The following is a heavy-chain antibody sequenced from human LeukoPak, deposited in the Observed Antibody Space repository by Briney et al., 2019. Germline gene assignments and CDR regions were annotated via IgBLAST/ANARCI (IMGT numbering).Heavy chain of an antibody. J-gene: IGHJ6*04. CDR1: GGTLRSYA. V-gene: IGHV1-69*13. CDR3: ARAGRQEKFLNYYYYGMDA. D-gene: IGHD6-6*01. Sequence: SVKVSCKASGGTLRSYAISWVRQAPGQGLEWVGGIIPLFGAANYAQKFQGRVTITADESTSTAYMEVSSLRYEDTAIYYCARAGRQEKFLNYYYYGMDAWGEGTTVTVSS. CDR2: IIPLFGAA.